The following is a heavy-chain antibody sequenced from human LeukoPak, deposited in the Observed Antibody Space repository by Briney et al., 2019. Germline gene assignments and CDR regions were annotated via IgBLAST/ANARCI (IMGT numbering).Heavy chain of an antibody. CDR3: TSLVGGVVVPAARDYYYYYGMDV. Sequence: PGRSLRLSCAASGFTFTGSAMQWVRQEAGKGLGWVGRIRSKANSYTPAYAASVKGRPTISRDDSKNTAYLQMNSLKTEDTAVYYCTSLVGGVVVPAARDYYYYYGMDVWGQGTTVTVSS. J-gene: IGHJ6*02. CDR1: GFTFTGSA. CDR2: IRSKANSYTP. D-gene: IGHD2-2*01. V-gene: IGHV3-73*01.